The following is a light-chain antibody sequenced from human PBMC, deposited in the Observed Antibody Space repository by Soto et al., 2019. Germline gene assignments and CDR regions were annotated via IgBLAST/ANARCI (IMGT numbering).Light chain of an antibody. J-gene: IGLJ2*01. Sequence: QPVLTQSPSASASLGASVKLTCTLSSGHSNYAIAWHQQQPEKGTRYLMKLNRDGSHSQGDGIPNRFSGSSSGAERYLTISSLQSEDEADYYCQTWGTGIVIFGGGTKLTVL. CDR1: SGHSNYA. CDR2: LNRDGSH. V-gene: IGLV4-69*01. CDR3: QTWGTGIVI.